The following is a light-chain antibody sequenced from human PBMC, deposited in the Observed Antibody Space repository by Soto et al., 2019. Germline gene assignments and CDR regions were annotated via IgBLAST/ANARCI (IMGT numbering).Light chain of an antibody. J-gene: IGKJ2*01. V-gene: IGKV1-5*01. Sequence: DIQMTQSPSTLSASVGDRVTITCRASQSISSWLAWYQQKQGKAPKLLIYDASSLESGVPSRFSGSGSGTEFTLTSSGLQPDDFATYYCQQYNSYSSFGQGTKLEIK. CDR1: QSISSW. CDR2: DAS. CDR3: QQYNSYSS.